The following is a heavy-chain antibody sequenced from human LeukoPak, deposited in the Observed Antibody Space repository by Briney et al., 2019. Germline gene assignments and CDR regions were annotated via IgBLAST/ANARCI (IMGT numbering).Heavy chain of an antibody. D-gene: IGHD1-14*01. J-gene: IGHJ5*02. Sequence: PGGSLRLSCAASGFTFDDYAMHWVRQAPGKGLEWVSGISWNSGSIGYADSVKGRFTISRDNAKNSLYLQMNSLRAEDTAVYYCAKDRKLKEPCHWFDPWGQGTLVTVSS. CDR3: AKDRKLKEPCHWFDP. CDR1: GFTFDDYA. CDR2: ISWNSGSI. V-gene: IGHV3-9*01.